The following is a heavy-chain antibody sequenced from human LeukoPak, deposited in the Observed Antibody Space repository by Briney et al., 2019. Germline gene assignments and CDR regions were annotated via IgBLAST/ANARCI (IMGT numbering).Heavy chain of an antibody. D-gene: IGHD3-22*01. CDR2: IFTRGST. CDR1: GGSISSGTYY. CDR3: ARAYYDSSGINAFDI. Sequence: SQTLSLTCTVSGGSISSGTYYWSWIRQPAGKGLEWIGRIFTRGSTNYNPSLKSRVTILVDTSKNQFSLKLSSVTAADTAVYYCARAYYDSSGINAFDIWGQGTMVTVSS. J-gene: IGHJ3*02. V-gene: IGHV4-61*02.